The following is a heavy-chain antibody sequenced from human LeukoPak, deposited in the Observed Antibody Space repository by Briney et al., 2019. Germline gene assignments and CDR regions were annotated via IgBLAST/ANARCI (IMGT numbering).Heavy chain of an antibody. J-gene: IGHJ4*02. V-gene: IGHV3-23*01. D-gene: IGHD3-10*01. CDR3: AKVGQLLLLSYFDY. CDR2: ISGSGGST. CDR1: GFTFSSYG. Sequence: GGSLRLSCAASGFTFSSYGMSWVRQAPGKGLEWVSAISGSGGSTYYADSVKGRFTISRDNSKNTLYLQMNSLRAEDTAVYYCAKVGQLLLLSYFDYWGQGTLVTVSS.